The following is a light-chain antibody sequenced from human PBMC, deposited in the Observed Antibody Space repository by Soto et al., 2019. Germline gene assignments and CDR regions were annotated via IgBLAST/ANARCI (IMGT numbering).Light chain of an antibody. V-gene: IGLV2-23*02. CDR1: SSDVGSYNL. Sequence: QSALTQPASVSGSPGQSISISCTGTSSDVGSYNLVSWYQQHPGKAPKLIIYEVSERPSGVSNRFSGSKSGNTASLTISGLQAEDEADYYCSSYAGYGLGVFGGGTKLTVL. J-gene: IGLJ2*01. CDR3: SSYAGYGLGV. CDR2: EVS.